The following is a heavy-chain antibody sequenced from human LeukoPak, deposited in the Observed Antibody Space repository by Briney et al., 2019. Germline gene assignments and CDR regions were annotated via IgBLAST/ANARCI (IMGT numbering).Heavy chain of an antibody. D-gene: IGHD3-10*01. V-gene: IGHV4-39*07. CDR3: ARRGGIGEGYRYYYYYYMDV. CDR2: FFYGGST. CDR1: GGSISSRDYY. Sequence: SETLSLTCTVSGGSISSRDYYWGWIRQPPGKGLEWIGSFFYGGSTYYDPSLKSRVTISGDTSKSQFSLKLTSVTAADTAVYYCARRGGIGEGYRYYYYYYMDVWGKGTTVTVSS. J-gene: IGHJ6*03.